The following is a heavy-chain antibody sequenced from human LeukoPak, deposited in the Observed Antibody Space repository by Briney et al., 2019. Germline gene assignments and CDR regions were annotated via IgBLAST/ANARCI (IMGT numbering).Heavy chain of an antibody. V-gene: IGHV1-18*01. J-gene: IGHJ5*02. CDR3: ARTEEWELQNFDP. CDR1: GYTYTSYG. Sequence: VASVKVSCKASGYTYTSYGISWVRQAPGLGLDLMGWISAYNGNTNYAQKLQGRVTMTTDTSTSTAYMELRSLRSDDTAVYYCARTEEWELQNFDPWGQGTLVAVSS. CDR2: ISAYNGNT. D-gene: IGHD1-26*01.